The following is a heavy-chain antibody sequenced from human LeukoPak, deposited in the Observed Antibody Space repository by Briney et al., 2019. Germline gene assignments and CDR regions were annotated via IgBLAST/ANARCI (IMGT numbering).Heavy chain of an antibody. CDR1: GGSISSYY. CDR3: ARVNLYDSSGYSHHSFDY. D-gene: IGHD3-22*01. V-gene: IGHV4-59*01. CDR2: IYYSGST. J-gene: IGHJ4*02. Sequence: SETLSLTCTVSGGSISSYYWSWIRQPPGKGLEWTGYIYYSGSTNYNPSLKSRVTISVDTSKNQFSLKLSSVTAADTAVYYCARVNLYDSSGYSHHSFDYWGQGTLVTVSS.